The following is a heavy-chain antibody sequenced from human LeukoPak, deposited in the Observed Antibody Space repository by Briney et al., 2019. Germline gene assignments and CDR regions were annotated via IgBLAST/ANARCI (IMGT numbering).Heavy chain of an antibody. J-gene: IGHJ3*02. V-gene: IGHV3-53*04. Sequence: GGSLRLSCAASGFIVSTKYMSWVRQAPGKGLEWVSVIYNSGITYYPDSVKGRFTISRHNSENTVYLQMNNLRGEDTAVYYCARASAAGNDFWAGYPSDAFDIWGQGTKVTVSS. CDR1: GFIVSTKY. D-gene: IGHD3-3*01. CDR2: IYNSGIT. CDR3: ARASAAGNDFWAGYPSDAFDI.